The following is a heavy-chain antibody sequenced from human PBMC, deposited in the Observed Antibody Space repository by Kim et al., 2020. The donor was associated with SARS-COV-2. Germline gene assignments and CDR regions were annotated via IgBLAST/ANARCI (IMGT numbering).Heavy chain of an antibody. Sequence: ASVKVSCKASGYTFTSYGISWVRQAPGQGLEWMGWISAYNGNTNYAQKLQGRVTMTTDTSTSTAYMELRSLRSDDTAVYYCARGLSGGYYDSSGYYYDYWGQGTLVTVSS. V-gene: IGHV1-18*01. CDR2: ISAYNGNT. CDR1: GYTFTSYG. CDR3: ARGLSGGYYDSSGYYYDY. J-gene: IGHJ4*02. D-gene: IGHD3-22*01.